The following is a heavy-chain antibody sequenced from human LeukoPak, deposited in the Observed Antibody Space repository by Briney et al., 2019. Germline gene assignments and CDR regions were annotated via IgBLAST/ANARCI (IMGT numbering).Heavy chain of an antibody. J-gene: IGHJ6*03. V-gene: IGHV1-2*02. CDR3: AREPYDSGSFRTDYYYMDV. Sequence: GASVTVSCKASGGTFSSYAISWVRQAPGQGLEWMGWISPNSGGTNYAQKFQGRVTMTRDTSINTAYMELSRLRSDDTAVYYCAREPYDSGSFRTDYYYMDVWGKGTTVTISS. D-gene: IGHD3-10*01. CDR1: GGTFSSYA. CDR2: ISPNSGGT.